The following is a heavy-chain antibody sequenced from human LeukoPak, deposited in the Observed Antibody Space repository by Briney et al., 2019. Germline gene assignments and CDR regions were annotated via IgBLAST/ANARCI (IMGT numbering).Heavy chain of an antibody. D-gene: IGHD1-20*01. CDR1: GFTLSSYW. Sequence: GGSLRLSCAASGFTLSSYWMSWVRQAPGKGLEWVANIKQDGSEKYYVDSVKGRFTISRDNAKNSLYLQMNSLRAEDTAVYYCARDRYNWNDYYYYGMDVWGQGTTVTVSS. J-gene: IGHJ6*02. CDR2: IKQDGSEK. V-gene: IGHV3-7*01. CDR3: ARDRYNWNDYYYYGMDV.